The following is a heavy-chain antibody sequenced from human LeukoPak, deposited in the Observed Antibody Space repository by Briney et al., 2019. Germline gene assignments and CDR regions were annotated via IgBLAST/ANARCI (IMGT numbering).Heavy chain of an antibody. CDR2: ISAYNGNT. V-gene: IGHV1-18*01. D-gene: IGHD3-10*01. CDR3: ARGGLYGSGSPDY. J-gene: IGHJ4*02. Sequence: ASVKVSCKASGFTFTSYGFTWVRQAPGQGLEWMGWISAYNGNTNYAQTLRGRITMTTDTSTSTVYMELRSLGPDDTAMYYCARGGLYGSGSPDYWGQGTLVTVPS. CDR1: GFTFTSYG.